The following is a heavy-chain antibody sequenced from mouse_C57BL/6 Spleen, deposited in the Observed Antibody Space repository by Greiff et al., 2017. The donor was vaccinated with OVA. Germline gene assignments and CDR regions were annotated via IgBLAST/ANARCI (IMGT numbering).Heavy chain of an antibody. CDR3: ARDGYYYYAMDY. V-gene: IGHV1-82*01. CDR1: GYAFSSSW. CDR2: IYPGDGDT. J-gene: IGHJ4*01. Sequence: VQLQQSGPELVKPGASVKISCKASGYAFSSSWMNWVKQRPGKGLEWIGRIYPGDGDTNYNGKFKGKATLTADKSSSTAYMQLSSLTSEDSAVYFCARDGYYYYAMDYWGQGTSVTVSS. D-gene: IGHD2-3*01.